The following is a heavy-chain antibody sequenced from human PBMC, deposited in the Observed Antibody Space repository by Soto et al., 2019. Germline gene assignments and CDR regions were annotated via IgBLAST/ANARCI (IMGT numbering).Heavy chain of an antibody. Sequence: QLQLQESGPGLVKPSETLSLTCTVSGGSISSSSYYWGWIRQPPGKGLEWIGSIYYSGSTYYNPSLKSRVTISVDTSKNQFSLKLSSVTAADTAVYYCARVTVYFHYYYGMDVWGQGTTVTVSS. CDR1: GGSISSSSYY. CDR3: ARVTVYFHYYYGMDV. CDR2: IYYSGST. J-gene: IGHJ6*02. D-gene: IGHD4-17*01. V-gene: IGHV4-39*01.